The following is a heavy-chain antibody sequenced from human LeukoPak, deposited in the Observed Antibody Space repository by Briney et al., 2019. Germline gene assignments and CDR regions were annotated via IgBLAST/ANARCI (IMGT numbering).Heavy chain of an antibody. V-gene: IGHV3-21*01. CDR3: ARDGVPDSSDNYFDY. D-gene: IGHD3-22*01. CDR1: GFTFSSYS. J-gene: IGHJ4*02. Sequence: MTGGSLRLSCAASGFTFSSYSMNWVRQAPGKGLEWVSSISSSSSYIYYADSVKGRFTISRDNAKNSLYLQMNSLRAEDTAVYYCARDGVPDSSDNYFDYWGQGTLVTVSS. CDR2: ISSSSSYI.